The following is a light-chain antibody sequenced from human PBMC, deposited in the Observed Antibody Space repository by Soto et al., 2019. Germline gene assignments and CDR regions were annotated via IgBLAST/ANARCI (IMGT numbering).Light chain of an antibody. CDR1: QSVSSD. V-gene: IGKV3-15*01. CDR2: GAS. J-gene: IGKJ4*01. CDR3: QQYNNWPPLT. Sequence: EIVMTQSPATLSVSPGERVTLSCRASQSVSSDLAWYHQKPGQAPRLPIYGASTRATGIPARFSGSGSGTEFTLTISSLQSEDFAVYYCQQYNNWPPLTFGGGTKVDI.